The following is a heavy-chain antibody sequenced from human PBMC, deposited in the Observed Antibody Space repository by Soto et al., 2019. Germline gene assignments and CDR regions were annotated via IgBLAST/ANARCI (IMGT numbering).Heavy chain of an antibody. CDR1: GFPFSSYA. J-gene: IGHJ2*01. D-gene: IGHD4-4*01. V-gene: IGHV3-30-3*01. CDR2: ISDDGSKK. CDR3: ARPLWRNDYNWGYFDL. Sequence: QVQLVESGGGVVQPGSSLRLSCAASGFPFSSYAMHWVRRAPAKGLEGVAVISDDGSKKYYADSVKGRFTSSRDNSKNTLYLQMNSLRAEDTAVYYCARPLWRNDYNWGYFDLWGRGTLVTVSS.